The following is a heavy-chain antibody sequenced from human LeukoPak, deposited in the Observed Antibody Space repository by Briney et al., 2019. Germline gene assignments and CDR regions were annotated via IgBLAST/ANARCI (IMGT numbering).Heavy chain of an antibody. J-gene: IGHJ4*02. CDR3: ARDFWGAYRVDFFDY. Sequence: GGTLRLSCAAFGFTFSNYWMSWVSRARGKGLEEVANIQQDGSEKYYVDVVRGRFTIARDNAKNSVYLQMNSLRAEDTAVYYCARDFWGAYRVDFFDYWGQGILVTVSS. D-gene: IGHD3-3*01. CDR2: IQQDGSEK. V-gene: IGHV3-7*01. CDR1: GFTFSNYW.